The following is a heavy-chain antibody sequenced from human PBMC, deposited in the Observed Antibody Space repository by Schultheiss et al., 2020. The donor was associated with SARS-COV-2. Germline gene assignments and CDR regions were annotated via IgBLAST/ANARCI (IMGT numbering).Heavy chain of an antibody. CDR2: ISSSSSYI. CDR1: GFTFSSYS. CDR3: AREEGEEMATIRGALDV. V-gene: IGHV3-21*01. D-gene: IGHD5-24*01. J-gene: IGHJ4*02. Sequence: GGSLRLSCAASGFTFSSYSMNWVRQAPGKGLEWVSSISSSSSYIYYADSVKGRFTISRDNAKNTLYLQMHNVRAEDTAVYYCAREEGEEMATIRGALDVWGQGTLVTVSS.